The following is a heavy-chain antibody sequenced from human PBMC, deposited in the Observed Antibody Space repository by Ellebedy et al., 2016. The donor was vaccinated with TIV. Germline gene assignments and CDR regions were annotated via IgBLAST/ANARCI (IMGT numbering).Heavy chain of an antibody. Sequence: SETLSLTCTVSGGSLSSSPYYWGWIRQSPGKGLEWIGTVYYSGNTYYNPSLKSRVTISVDTSKNQFSLRLSSVTAADTAVYYCASLPDYRVGFVDVPMVWGQWGQGTLVTVSS. CDR1: GGSLSSSPYY. CDR3: ASLPDYRVGFVDVPMVWGQ. V-gene: IGHV4-39*07. J-gene: IGHJ4*02. CDR2: VYYSGNT. D-gene: IGHD3-10*01.